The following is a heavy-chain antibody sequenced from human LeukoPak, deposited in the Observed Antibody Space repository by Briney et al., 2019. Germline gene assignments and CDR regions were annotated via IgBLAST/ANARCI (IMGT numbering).Heavy chain of an antibody. CDR2: ISAYNGNT. J-gene: IGHJ4*02. Sequence: GESLEISCKGSGYTFTSYGISWVRQAPGQGLEWMGWISAYNGNTNYAQKLQGRVTMTTDTSTSTAYMELRSLRSDDTAVYYCARDEVPAAYSTFDYWGQGTLVTVSS. V-gene: IGHV1-18*01. D-gene: IGHD2-2*01. CDR3: ARDEVPAAYSTFDY. CDR1: GYTFTSYG.